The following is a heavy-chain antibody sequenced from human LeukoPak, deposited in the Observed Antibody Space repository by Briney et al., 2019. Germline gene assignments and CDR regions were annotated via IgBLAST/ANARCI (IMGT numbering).Heavy chain of an antibody. J-gene: IGHJ6*03. CDR3: ARVYGSGSYYNGYYYYYMDV. Sequence: PSETLSLTCTVSGASINSYYWSWIRQSAGKGLEWIGRINTSESTNYNPSLKSRVTMSLDTSKNQFSLKLSSVTAADTAVYYCARVYGSGSYYNGYYYYYMDVWGKGTTVTISS. V-gene: IGHV4-4*07. CDR2: INTSEST. D-gene: IGHD3-10*01. CDR1: GASINSYY.